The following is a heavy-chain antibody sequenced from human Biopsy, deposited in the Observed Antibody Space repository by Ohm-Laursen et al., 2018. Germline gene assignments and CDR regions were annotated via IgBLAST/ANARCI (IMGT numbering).Heavy chain of an antibody. J-gene: IGHJ3*02. V-gene: IGHV1-8*01. D-gene: IGHD1-7*01. Sequence: GSSVKVSCKVSGYTFINYDIHWVRQASGQGLEWMGWMNPKSGDTGYAHKFQGRVTMSRNTSISTANLEMSSLRSEDTAVYYCARGRLSGTRRALDIWGQGTMVTVSS. CDR2: MNPKSGDT. CDR1: GYTFINYD. CDR3: ARGRLSGTRRALDI.